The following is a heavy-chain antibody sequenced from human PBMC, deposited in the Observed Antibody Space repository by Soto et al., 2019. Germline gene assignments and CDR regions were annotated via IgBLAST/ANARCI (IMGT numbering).Heavy chain of an antibody. V-gene: IGHV4-31*03. Sequence: SEPLSLTCTVPGGSISSGGYYWSWIRQHPGKGLEWIGYIYYSGSTYYNPSLKSRVTISVDTSKNQFSLKLSSVTAAATAVYYCARGPSKQPNYYYYGMDVWGQGTTVTVSS. CDR3: ARGPSKQPNYYYYGMDV. J-gene: IGHJ6*02. CDR1: GGSISSGGYY. D-gene: IGHD5-18*01. CDR2: IYYSGST.